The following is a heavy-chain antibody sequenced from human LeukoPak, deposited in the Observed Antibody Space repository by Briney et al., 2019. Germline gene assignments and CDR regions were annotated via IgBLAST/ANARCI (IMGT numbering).Heavy chain of an antibody. V-gene: IGHV1-2*02. CDR3: AKDQGRGYTYGLYYFDY. J-gene: IGHJ4*02. D-gene: IGHD5-18*01. CDR1: GYTFTGYY. Sequence: ASVKVSCKASGYTFTGYYMHWVRQAPGQGLEWMGWINPNSGGTNYAQKFQGRVTMTRDTSSSTAYMELSRLRSDDTAMYYCAKDQGRGYTYGLYYFDYWGQGTLVTVSS. CDR2: INPNSGGT.